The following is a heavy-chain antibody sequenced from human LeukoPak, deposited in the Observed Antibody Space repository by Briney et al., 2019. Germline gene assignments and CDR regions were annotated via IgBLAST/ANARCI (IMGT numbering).Heavy chain of an antibody. Sequence: PGGSLRLSCAASGFTFSGSAMHWVRQAPGKGLVWVSRINRDGSSTSYADSVKRRFTISRDNTKNTLHLQMNSLRAEDTAVYYCAGGGYTYGLYWGQGDLVTVSS. CDR3: AGGGYTYGLY. CDR1: GFTFSGSA. CDR2: INRDGSST. V-gene: IGHV3-74*01. J-gene: IGHJ4*02. D-gene: IGHD5-18*01.